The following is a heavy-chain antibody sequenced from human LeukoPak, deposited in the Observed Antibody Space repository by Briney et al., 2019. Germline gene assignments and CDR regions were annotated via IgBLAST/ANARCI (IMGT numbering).Heavy chain of an antibody. CDR1: GFTFSSYG. J-gene: IGHJ4*02. CDR3: AKDMVRGVIIADQTTLQVPPDY. Sequence: PGRSLRLSCAASGFTFSSYGMHWVRQAPGKGLEWVAVISYDGSNKYYADSVKGRFTISRDNSKNTLYLQMNSLRAEDTAVYYCAKDMVRGVIIADQTTLQVPPDYWGQGTLVTVSS. CDR2: ISYDGSNK. V-gene: IGHV3-30*18. D-gene: IGHD3-10*01.